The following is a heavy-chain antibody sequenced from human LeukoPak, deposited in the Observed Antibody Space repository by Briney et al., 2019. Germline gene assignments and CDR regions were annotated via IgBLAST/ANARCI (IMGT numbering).Heavy chain of an antibody. J-gene: IGHJ5*02. CDR3: ARALGLWFGAYWFDP. Sequence: PSETLSLTCTVSGGSSSSYYWSWIRQPPGKGLEWIGYIYYSGSTNYNPSLKSRVTISVDTSKNQFSLKLSSVTAADTAVYYCARALGLWFGAYWFDPWGQGTLVTVSS. V-gene: IGHV4-59*01. D-gene: IGHD3-10*01. CDR2: IYYSGST. CDR1: GGSSSSYY.